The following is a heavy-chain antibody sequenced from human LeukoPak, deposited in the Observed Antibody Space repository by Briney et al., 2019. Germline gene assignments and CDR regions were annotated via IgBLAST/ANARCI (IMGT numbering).Heavy chain of an antibody. CDR2: IIPIFGTA. J-gene: IGHJ6*04. D-gene: IGHD5-18*01. CDR3: ARDHTAMVKDYYYGMDV. V-gene: IGHV1-69*01. CDR1: GGTFSSYA. Sequence: SVKVSCKASGGTFSSYAISWVRRAPGQGLEWMGGIIPIFGTANYAQKFQGRVTITADESTSTAYVELSSLRSEDTAVYYCARDHTAMVKDYYYGMDVWGKGTTVTVSS.